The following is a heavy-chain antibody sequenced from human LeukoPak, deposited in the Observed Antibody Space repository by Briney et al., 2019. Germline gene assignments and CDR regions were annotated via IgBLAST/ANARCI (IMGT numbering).Heavy chain of an antibody. D-gene: IGHD3-22*01. Sequence: MPSQTLSLTCTVSGDSISSGDYYWSWIRQPAGKGLERIGRIYTSGSTNYNHSLKSRVTISVDTSKNHFSLKLTSVTAADTAVYYCARGPYRYDGSGAFDIWGQGTMVTVSS. CDR2: IYTSGST. J-gene: IGHJ3*02. V-gene: IGHV4-61*02. CDR3: ARGPYRYDGSGAFDI. CDR1: GDSISSGDYY.